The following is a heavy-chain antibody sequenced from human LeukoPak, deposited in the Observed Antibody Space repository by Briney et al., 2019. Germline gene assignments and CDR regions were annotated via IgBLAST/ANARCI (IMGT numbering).Heavy chain of an antibody. D-gene: IGHD3-16*01. CDR2: ISGSGGST. CDR1: GFTFSSYA. Sequence: GGSLRLSCAASGFTFSSYAMSWVRQAPGKGLEWVSAISGSGGSTYYADSVKGRFTISRDNSKNTLYLQMNSLRAEDTAVYYCAKVGGGYDYVWGSSHFDYWGQGTLVTVSS. V-gene: IGHV3-23*01. CDR3: AKVGGGYDYVWGSSHFDY. J-gene: IGHJ4*02.